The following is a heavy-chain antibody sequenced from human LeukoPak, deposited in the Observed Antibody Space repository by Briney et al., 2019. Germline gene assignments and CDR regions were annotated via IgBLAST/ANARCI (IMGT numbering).Heavy chain of an antibody. CDR2: ISGSGGST. CDR3: AKGVTPLPYGMDV. Sequence: PGGSLRLSCAASGFTFSSYAMNWVRQAPGKGREWVSTISGSGGSTYYADSVKGRFTISRDNSKNTLYLQMNSLRAEDTAEYYCAKGVTPLPYGMDVWGQGTTVTVSS. D-gene: IGHD2-21*02. J-gene: IGHJ6*02. V-gene: IGHV3-23*01. CDR1: GFTFSSYA.